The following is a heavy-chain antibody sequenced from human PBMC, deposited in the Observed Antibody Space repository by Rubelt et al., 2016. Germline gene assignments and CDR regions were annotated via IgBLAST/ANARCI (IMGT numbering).Heavy chain of an antibody. J-gene: IGHJ4*02. D-gene: IGHD2-2*01. CDR1: GYTFTSYY. Sequence: QVQLVQSGAEVKKPGASVKVSCKASGYTFTSYYMHWVRQAPGQGLEWMGIINPSGGSTSYAQKFQGRVSMTRYTSTSKVYMELSSLRSEDTAVYYCARVLYCSSTSCYDVYGYWGQGTLVTVSS. CDR2: INPSGGST. CDR3: ARVLYCSSTSCYDVYGY. V-gene: IGHV1-46*01.